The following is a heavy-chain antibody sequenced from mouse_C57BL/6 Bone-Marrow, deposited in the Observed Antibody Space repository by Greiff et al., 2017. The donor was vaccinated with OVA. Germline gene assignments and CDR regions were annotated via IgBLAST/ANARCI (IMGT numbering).Heavy chain of an antibody. D-gene: IGHD2-3*01. CDR2: IDPSDSYT. CDR3: ASYDGAWFAY. Sequence: QVQLKQPGAELVMPGASVKLSCKASGYTFTSYWMHWVKQRPGQGLEWIGEIDPSDSYTNYNQKFKGKSTLTVDKSSSTAYMQLSSLTSEDSAVYYCASYDGAWFAYWGQGTLVTVSA. V-gene: IGHV1-69*01. J-gene: IGHJ3*01. CDR1: GYTFTSYW.